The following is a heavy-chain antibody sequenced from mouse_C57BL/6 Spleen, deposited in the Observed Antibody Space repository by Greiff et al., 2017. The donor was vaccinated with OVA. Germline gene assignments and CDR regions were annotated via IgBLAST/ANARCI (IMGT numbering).Heavy chain of an antibody. CDR1: GYTFTSYW. Sequence: QVQLQQPGAELVRPGSSVKLSCKASGYTFTSYWMDWVKQRPGQGLEWIGNIYPSDSETHYNQKFKDKATLTVDKSSSTAYMQLSSLTSEDSAVYDCARGSLYGSSFFAYWGQGTLVTVSA. D-gene: IGHD1-1*01. V-gene: IGHV1-61*01. CDR3: ARGSLYGSSFFAY. J-gene: IGHJ3*01. CDR2: IYPSDSET.